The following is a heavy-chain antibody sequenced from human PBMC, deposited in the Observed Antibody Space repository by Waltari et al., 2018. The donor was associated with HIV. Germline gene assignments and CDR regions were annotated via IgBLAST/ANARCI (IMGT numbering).Heavy chain of an antibody. CDR3: SRDTFGEYDY. Sequence: EVNLVQSGGGLIKPGGSLSLSCAASGFRVSSYGLHWVRQTAGKGLVWVSRINIDGSRVVCADSVWARFTICRDSDDNTLSLHMNCRTEEDTAVYYFSRDTFGEYDYWGQGTLVTVSS. J-gene: IGHJ4*02. D-gene: IGHD3-10*01. CDR1: GFRVSSYG. V-gene: IGHV3-74*03. CDR2: INIDGSRV.